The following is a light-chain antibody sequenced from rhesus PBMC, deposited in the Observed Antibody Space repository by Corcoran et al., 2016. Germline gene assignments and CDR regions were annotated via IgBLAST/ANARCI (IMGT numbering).Light chain of an antibody. CDR3: QQRNSYPLT. Sequence: DIQLTQSPSSLSASVGDRVTITCRASQGISSYLAWYQQKAEKAPKLLIYDASNLQSGVPSRFSGSGSGTDFTITISSLQPEDFALYSCQQRNSYPLTFGGGTKVEIK. CDR1: QGISSY. J-gene: IGKJ4*01. V-gene: IGKV1-38*01. CDR2: DAS.